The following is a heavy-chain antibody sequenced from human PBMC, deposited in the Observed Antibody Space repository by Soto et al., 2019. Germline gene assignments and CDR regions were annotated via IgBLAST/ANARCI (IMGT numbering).Heavy chain of an antibody. CDR2: IGGGGSSP. CDR1: GFTFSTYT. D-gene: IGHD2-2*01. J-gene: IGHJ4*02. CDR3: AKARCSTTNCYVPDY. Sequence: PGGSLRLSCAASGFTFSTYTMSWVRQAPGKGLEWVSVIGGGGSSPSYVDSVQGRFTISSDNYKNTLFLQMNSLRAEDTAMYYCAKARCSTTNCYVPDYWGQGTLVTVSS. V-gene: IGHV3-23*01.